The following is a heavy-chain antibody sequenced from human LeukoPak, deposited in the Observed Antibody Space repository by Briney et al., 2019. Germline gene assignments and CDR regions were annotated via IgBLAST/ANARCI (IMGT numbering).Heavy chain of an antibody. V-gene: IGHV3-23*01. J-gene: IGHJ3*02. CDR3: AKVTGLSDYYDSSGYYYNAFDI. CDR1: GFTFSSYS. Sequence: QPGGSLRLSCAASGFTFSSYSMNWVRQAPGKGLEWVSAISGSGGSTAYADSVKGRFTISRDGSKSTLYLEMNSLRGEDTALYYCAKVTGLSDYYDSSGYYYNAFDIWGQGTMVAVSS. CDR2: ISGSGGST. D-gene: IGHD3-22*01.